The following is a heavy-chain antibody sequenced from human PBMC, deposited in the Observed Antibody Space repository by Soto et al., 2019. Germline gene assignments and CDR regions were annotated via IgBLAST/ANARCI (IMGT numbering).Heavy chain of an antibody. J-gene: IGHJ4*02. V-gene: IGHV4-30-4*08. D-gene: IGHD4-4*01. Sequence: PSETLSLTCTVSGGSISSSSYYWGWIRQPPGKGLEWIGYIYYSGSTYYNPSLTNRVSISIDTSKNQFSLKLRSVTAADTAIYYCATLYSNYDPFDSWGQGTLVTVSS. CDR1: GGSISSSSYY. CDR2: IYYSGST. CDR3: ATLYSNYDPFDS.